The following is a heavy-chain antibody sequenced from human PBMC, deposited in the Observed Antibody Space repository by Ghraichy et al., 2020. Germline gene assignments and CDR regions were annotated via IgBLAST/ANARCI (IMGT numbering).Heavy chain of an antibody. CDR1: GFTFSSYA. J-gene: IGHJ3*02. D-gene: IGHD3-3*02. Sequence: GGSLRLSCAASGFTFSSYAMSWVRQAPGKGLEWVSAISGSGGSTYYAESVKGRFTISRDNSKNTLYLQMNSLRAEDTAVYYCAKALGFLEWLSHAFDIWGQGTMVTVSS. CDR2: ISGSGGST. V-gene: IGHV3-23*01. CDR3: AKALGFLEWLSHAFDI.